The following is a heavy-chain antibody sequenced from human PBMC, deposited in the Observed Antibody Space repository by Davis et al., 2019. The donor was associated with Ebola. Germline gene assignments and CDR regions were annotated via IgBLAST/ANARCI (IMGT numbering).Heavy chain of an antibody. D-gene: IGHD1-7*01. CDR3: ARGLELRNYYYYGMDV. J-gene: IGHJ6*02. CDR1: GGTFSSYA. CDR2: IIQIFGTA. Sequence: AASVKVSCKASGGTFSSYAFSWVRQAPGQGLEWMGGIIQIFGTANYAQKFQGRVTITADKSTSTAYIELRSLRSDDTAVYYCARGLELRNYYYYGMDVWGQGTTVTVSS. V-gene: IGHV1-69*06.